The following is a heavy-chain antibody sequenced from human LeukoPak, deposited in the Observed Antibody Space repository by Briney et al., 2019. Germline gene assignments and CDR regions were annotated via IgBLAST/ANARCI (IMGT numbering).Heavy chain of an antibody. CDR1: GYTLTINH. D-gene: IGHD1-26*01. J-gene: IGHJ4*02. CDR3: AREARGSHNHY. V-gene: IGHV1-46*01. Sequence: ASVKVSCKASGYTLTINHIHWVRQAPGQGLEWMGVINPSGDSTTYAQNFQGRVTMTRDTSTSTAYMELSSLRSEDTAVYYCAREARGSHNHYWGQGTLVTVSS. CDR2: INPSGDST.